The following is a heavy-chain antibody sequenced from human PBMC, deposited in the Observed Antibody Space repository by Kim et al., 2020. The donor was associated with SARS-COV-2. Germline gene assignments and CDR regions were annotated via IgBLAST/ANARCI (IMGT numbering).Heavy chain of an antibody. Sequence: DSVKRRFTTARDNSKNTLYRQRNSLRAEDTAVYYCARDREWLPHYYGMDVWGQGTTVTVSS. J-gene: IGHJ6*02. V-gene: IGHV3-30*07. CDR3: ARDREWLPHYYGMDV. D-gene: IGHD3-3*01.